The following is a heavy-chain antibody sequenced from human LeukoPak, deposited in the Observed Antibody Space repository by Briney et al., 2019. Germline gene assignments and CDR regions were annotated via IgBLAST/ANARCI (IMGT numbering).Heavy chain of an antibody. CDR1: GFTFSSYA. J-gene: IGHJ4*02. Sequence: PGGSLRLSCAASGFTFSSYAMSWVRQAPGKGLEWVSAISGSGGSTYYADSVQGRFTISRDNSKNTLYLQMNSLRAEDTAVYYCAKDGAHITMIVVVTHYYFDYWGQGTLVTVSS. V-gene: IGHV3-23*01. CDR3: AKDGAHITMIVVVTHYYFDY. CDR2: ISGSGGST. D-gene: IGHD3-22*01.